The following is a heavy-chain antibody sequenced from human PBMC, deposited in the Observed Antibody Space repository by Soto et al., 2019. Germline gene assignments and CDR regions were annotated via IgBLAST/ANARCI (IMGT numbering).Heavy chain of an antibody. CDR3: ARLAVAGPKLYYYGMDV. CDR2: IIPILGIA. V-gene: IGHV1-69*02. J-gene: IGHJ6*02. D-gene: IGHD6-19*01. Sequence: QVQLVQSGAEVKKPGSSVKVSCKASGGTFSSYTISWVRQAPGQGLEWMGRIIPILGIANYAQKFQGRVTITADKSTSTAYMELSSLRSEDTAVYYCARLAVAGPKLYYYGMDVWGQGTTVTVSS. CDR1: GGTFSSYT.